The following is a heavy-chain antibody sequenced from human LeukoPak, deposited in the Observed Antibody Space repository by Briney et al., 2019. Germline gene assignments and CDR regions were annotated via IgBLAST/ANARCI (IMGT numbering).Heavy chain of an antibody. D-gene: IGHD2-8*01. J-gene: IGHJ5*02. CDR1: GYTLTSYG. V-gene: IGHV1-18*01. CDR3: ERVQDEDVLMLYAVYWFDA. Sequence: GASVKVSCKASGYTLTSYGISWVRQAPGQGLEWMGWISAYNGNTNYAQKLQGRVTMTTDTSTSTAYMELRSLRSDATAVYYCERVQDEDVLMLYAVYWFDAWGQGTLVTVTS. CDR2: ISAYNGNT.